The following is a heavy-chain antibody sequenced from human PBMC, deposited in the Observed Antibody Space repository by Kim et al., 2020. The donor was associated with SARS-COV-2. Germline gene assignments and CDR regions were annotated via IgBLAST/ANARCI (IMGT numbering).Heavy chain of an antibody. V-gene: IGHV4-59*01. Sequence: SETLSLTCTVSGDSISSYLWSWIRQPPGKGLEWIGYIYYSGSTNYNPALKSRVTISVDTSKIHFSLKLSSVTAADTAVYYCARVPANRSYYYMDVWGKGTTVTVSS. J-gene: IGHJ6*03. D-gene: IGHD2-8*01. CDR2: IYYSGST. CDR3: ARVPANRSYYYMDV. CDR1: GDSISSYL.